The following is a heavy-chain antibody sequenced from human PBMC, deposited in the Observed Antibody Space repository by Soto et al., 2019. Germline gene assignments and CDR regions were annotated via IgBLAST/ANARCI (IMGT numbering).Heavy chain of an antibody. CDR1: GYTFTSYA. D-gene: IGHD6-13*01. CDR3: ARGVSPYYFDY. J-gene: IGHJ4*02. Sequence: QVQLVQSGAEEKKPGASVKVSCKASGYTFTSYAMHWVRQAPGQRLEWMGWINAGNGNTKYSQKFQARVTITRDTSASTAYMELSSLRSEDTAVYYCARGVSPYYFDYWGQGTLVTVSS. V-gene: IGHV1-3*05. CDR2: INAGNGNT.